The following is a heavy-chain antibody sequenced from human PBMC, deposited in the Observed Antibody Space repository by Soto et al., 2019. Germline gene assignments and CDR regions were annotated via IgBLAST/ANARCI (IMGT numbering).Heavy chain of an antibody. CDR3: AKIPNYYGSASYDYFDY. CDR1: GFSFSSYA. D-gene: IGHD3-10*01. V-gene: IGHV3-23*01. CDR2: ISASGAYT. J-gene: IGHJ4*02. Sequence: EVQLLDSGGGLVQPGGSLRLSCAASGFSFSSYAMSWVRQAPGKGLEWASVISASGAYTYYADSVKGRFTISRDNSKNTLYLEMNSLRAEDTAVYYCAKIPNYYGSASYDYFDYWGQGTLVTVSS.